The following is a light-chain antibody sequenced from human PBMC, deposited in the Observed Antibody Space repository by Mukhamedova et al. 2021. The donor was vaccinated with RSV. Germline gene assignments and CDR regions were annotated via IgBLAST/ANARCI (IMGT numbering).Light chain of an antibody. V-gene: IGKV1-33*01. Sequence: WYQRRVHGKAPKLLIYDASNLETGVPSRFSGSGSGTDFSFTISSLQPEAVATYYCQQYDKLFTFGPGTKVDI. CDR3: QQYDKLFT. CDR2: DAS. J-gene: IGKJ3*01.